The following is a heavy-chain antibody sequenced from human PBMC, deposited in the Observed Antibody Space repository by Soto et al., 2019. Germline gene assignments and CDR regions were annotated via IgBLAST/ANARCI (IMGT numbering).Heavy chain of an antibody. D-gene: IGHD3-16*01. V-gene: IGHV3-53*01. J-gene: IGHJ6*02. CDR1: GFTVSSNY. CDR2: IYSGGST. CDR3: TSATGGDYYYGMDV. Sequence: GGSLRLSCAASGFTVSSNYMSWVRQAPGKGLEWVSVIYSGGSTYYADSVKGRFTISRDNSKNTLYLQMNSLRAEDTAVYYCTSATGGDYYYGMDVWGQGTTVTVSS.